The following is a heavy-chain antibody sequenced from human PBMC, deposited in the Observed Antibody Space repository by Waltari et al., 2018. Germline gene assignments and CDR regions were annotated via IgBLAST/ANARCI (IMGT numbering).Heavy chain of an antibody. CDR2: ISNDGSST. D-gene: IGHD4-17*01. CDR1: GFIFSNYW. Sequence: EVQLVESGGGLVQPGGSLRLSCKASGFIFSNYWMHWVRQAPGKGLFWVSRISNDGSSTDYADSVKGRFTISRDNAKSTLYLQMNSLRTEDTAVYYCARGSVTGWGQGTLVTVSS. V-gene: IGHV3-74*01. CDR3: ARGSVTG. J-gene: IGHJ4*02.